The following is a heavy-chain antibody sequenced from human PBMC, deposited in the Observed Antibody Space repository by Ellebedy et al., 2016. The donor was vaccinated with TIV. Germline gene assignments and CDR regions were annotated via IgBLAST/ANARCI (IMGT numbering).Heavy chain of an antibody. CDR3: ATRAGTVAAYYFYGMDV. Sequence: SETLSLTCAVYGGSFSGYYWGWIRQPPGKGLEWIESIYYSGNTYYNPSLKSRVTISVDTSKNHFSLKLSSVTAADTAVYYCATRAGTVAAYYFYGMDVWGQGTTVTVSS. CDR2: IYYSGNT. CDR1: GGSFSGYY. J-gene: IGHJ6*02. V-gene: IGHV4-34*01. D-gene: IGHD6-19*01.